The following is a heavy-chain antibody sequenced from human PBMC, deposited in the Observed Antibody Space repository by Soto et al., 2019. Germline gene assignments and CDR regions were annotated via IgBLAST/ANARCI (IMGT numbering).Heavy chain of an antibody. Sequence: QVQLQESGPGLVKSSGTLSLTCAVSGDSISTNNWWSWVRQPPGKGLEWIGEIYHTGTVNYNPSLKSRVTMSVDKSKKLFSLNLSSVTAADTAMYYCARIPERLGGGRFDPWGQGILVTVSS. J-gene: IGHJ5*02. CDR1: GDSISTNNW. D-gene: IGHD3-16*01. V-gene: IGHV4-4*02. CDR3: ARIPERLGGGRFDP. CDR2: IYHTGTV.